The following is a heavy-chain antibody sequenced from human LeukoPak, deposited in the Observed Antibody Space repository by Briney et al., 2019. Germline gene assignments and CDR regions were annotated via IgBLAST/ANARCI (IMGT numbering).Heavy chain of an antibody. J-gene: IGHJ4*02. CDR1: GLTFSNAW. Sequence: GGSLRLSCAASGLTFSNAWMSWVRQAPGKGRERVGFIRGKGSGGSTEYAASVKGRFTISRDDSRSMAYLQMDGLRTDDTAVYYCTRERDHTDEYWGQGTLVTVSS. CDR2: IRGKGSGGST. V-gene: IGHV3-49*04. CDR3: TRERDHTDEY. D-gene: IGHD1-14*01.